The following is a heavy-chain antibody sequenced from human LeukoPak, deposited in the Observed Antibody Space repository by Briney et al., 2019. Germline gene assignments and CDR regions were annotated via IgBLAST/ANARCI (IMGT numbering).Heavy chain of an antibody. J-gene: IGHJ4*02. CDR3: ATLVVPAATFDY. CDR2: IYYSGST. V-gene: IGHV4-59*06. CDR1: GASICSYY. Sequence: PSETLSLTCTVSGASICSYYWSWIRQPAGKGLEWIGYIYYSGSTYYNPSLKSRVTISVDTSKNQFSLKLSSVTAADTAVYYCATLVVPAATFDYWGQGTLVTVSS. D-gene: IGHD2-2*01.